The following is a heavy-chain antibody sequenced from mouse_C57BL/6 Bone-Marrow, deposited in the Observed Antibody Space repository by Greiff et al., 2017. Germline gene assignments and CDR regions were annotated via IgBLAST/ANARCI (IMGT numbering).Heavy chain of an antibody. Sequence: QVQLQQPGAELVMPGASVKLSCKASGYTFTSYWMHWVKQRPGQGLEWIGEIDPSDSYTNYNQKFKGKSTLTVEKSSSTAYMQLSSLTAEDSAVYYWSMGPYSNYVFYFDYWGQGTTLTVSS. CDR1: GYTFTSYW. V-gene: IGHV1-69*01. J-gene: IGHJ2*01. CDR3: SMGPYSNYVFYFDY. D-gene: IGHD2-5*01. CDR2: IDPSDSYT.